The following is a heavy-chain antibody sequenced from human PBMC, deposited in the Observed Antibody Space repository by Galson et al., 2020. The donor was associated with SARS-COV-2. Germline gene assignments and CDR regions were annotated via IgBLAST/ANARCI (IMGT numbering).Heavy chain of an antibody. CDR1: GYTFTSYG. V-gene: IGHV1-18*04. CDR3: ARGHCSSTSCRVIGWFDP. D-gene: IGHD2-2*01. CDR2: ISTYNGNT. J-gene: IGHJ5*02. Sequence: ASVKVSCKASGYTFTSYGISWVRQAPGHGLAWMGWISTYNGNTNYAQKLQGRVTMTTDTSTSTAYMELRSLRSYDTAVYYCARGHCSSTSCRVIGWFDPWGQGTLVTVSS.